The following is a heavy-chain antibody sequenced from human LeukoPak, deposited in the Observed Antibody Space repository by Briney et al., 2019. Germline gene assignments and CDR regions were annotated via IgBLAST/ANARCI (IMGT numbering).Heavy chain of an antibody. V-gene: IGHV1-69*08. CDR2: ITPIIDSA. Sequence: SVKVSCETSGGTFRSHIFSWVRQAPGQGLEWMGKITPIIDSAKYSQKFRDRLTITGDSSTGTAYMELSSLTPEDTALYYCTRVNLRGSQYNWFDPWGQGTLVIVSS. D-gene: IGHD1-26*01. CDR3: TRVNLRGSQYNWFDP. CDR1: GGTFRSHI. J-gene: IGHJ5*02.